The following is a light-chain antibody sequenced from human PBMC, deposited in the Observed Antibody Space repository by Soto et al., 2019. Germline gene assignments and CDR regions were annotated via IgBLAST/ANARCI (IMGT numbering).Light chain of an antibody. J-gene: IGKJ5*01. V-gene: IGKV3-20*01. CDR3: QQDTGPLTT. Sequence: EIILTQSPDTLSLSPGERATLSCRASQTVSSNYLGWCQHRRDQAPMLLIDGASTGAAGIPDRFSGSGSGTVFTLTITKLEPEDAAVYCCQQDTGPLTTFGQGTRLEIK. CDR1: QTVSSNY. CDR2: GAS.